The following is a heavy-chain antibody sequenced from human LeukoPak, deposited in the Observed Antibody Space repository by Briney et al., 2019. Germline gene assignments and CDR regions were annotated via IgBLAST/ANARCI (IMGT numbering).Heavy chain of an antibody. D-gene: IGHD2-2*01. CDR2: IYPGDSDT. Sequence: GESLKISCKGSGYSFTSYWIGWVRQMPGKGLEWMGIIYPGDSDTRYSPSFQGQVTISADESISTAYLQWSSLKASDTAMYYCARLPNIVVVPAAIYFDYWGQGTLVTVSS. J-gene: IGHJ4*02. CDR3: ARLPNIVVVPAAIYFDY. V-gene: IGHV5-51*01. CDR1: GYSFTSYW.